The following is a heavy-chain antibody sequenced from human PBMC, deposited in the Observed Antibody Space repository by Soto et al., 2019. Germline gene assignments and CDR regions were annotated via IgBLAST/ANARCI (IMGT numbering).Heavy chain of an antibody. J-gene: IGHJ6*02. Sequence: PGGSLRLSCAASGFTFSSYAMSWVRQAPGKGLEWVSAISGSGGSTYYADSVKGRFTISRDNSKNTLYLQMNSLRAEDTAVYYCAKDPWLVPRNYGMDVWGQGTTVTVSS. CDR3: AKDPWLVPRNYGMDV. V-gene: IGHV3-23*01. D-gene: IGHD6-19*01. CDR1: GFTFSSYA. CDR2: ISGSGGST.